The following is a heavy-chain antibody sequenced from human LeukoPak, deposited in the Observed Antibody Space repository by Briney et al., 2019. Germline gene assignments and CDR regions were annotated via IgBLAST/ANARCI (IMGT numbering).Heavy chain of an antibody. CDR1: GYTFTGYY. CDR3: ARDRYSSGWYADY. V-gene: IGHV1-2*02. D-gene: IGHD6-19*01. J-gene: IGHJ4*02. CDR2: INPNSGGT. Sequence: ASVKVSCKASGYTFTGYYMHWVRQAPGQGLEWMGWINPNSGGTNYAQKFQGRVTMTRDTSISTAYMELSRLRSDDTAVYCCARDRYSSGWYADYWGQGTLVTVSS.